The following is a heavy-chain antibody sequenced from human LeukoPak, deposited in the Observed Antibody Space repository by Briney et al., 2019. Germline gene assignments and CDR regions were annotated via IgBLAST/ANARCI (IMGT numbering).Heavy chain of an antibody. CDR2: ISYDGSNK. J-gene: IGHJ4*02. CDR3: AREEYSSGWYGLLVY. Sequence: GSLRLSCAASGFTFSSYAMHWVRQAPGKGLEWVAVISYDGSNKYYADSVKGRFTISRDNSKNTLYLQMNSLRAEDTAVYYCAREEYSSGWYGLLVYWGQGTLVTVSS. CDR1: GFTFSSYA. V-gene: IGHV3-30-3*01. D-gene: IGHD6-19*01.